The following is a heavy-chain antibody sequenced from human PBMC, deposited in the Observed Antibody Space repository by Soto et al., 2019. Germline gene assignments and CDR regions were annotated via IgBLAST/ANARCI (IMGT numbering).Heavy chain of an antibody. D-gene: IGHD3-10*01. V-gene: IGHV1-69*19. CDR2: ISPMFGAA. J-gene: IGHJ4*02. CDR1: GGTFNTYA. Sequence: QVQLVQSGAEMKKPGSSVKVSCQSSGGTFNTYAMNWVRQAPGQGPEWMGDISPMFGAANYAPKFQGRVTIPEDESTGTSYMHLSSLTSEDTALYFCAREVQVHTPAFVYWGQGTLVTVSS. CDR3: AREVQVHTPAFVY.